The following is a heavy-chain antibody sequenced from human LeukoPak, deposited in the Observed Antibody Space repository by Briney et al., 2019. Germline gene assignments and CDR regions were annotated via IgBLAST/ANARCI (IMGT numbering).Heavy chain of an antibody. J-gene: IGHJ4*02. V-gene: IGHV3-30-3*01. CDR1: GFTFSSYA. Sequence: PGGSLRLSCAASGFTFSSYAMHWVRQAPGKGLEWVAVISYDGSNKYYADSVKGRFTISRDNSKNTLYLQMNSLRAEDTAVYYCARVVVQQQLVGYFDYWGQGTLVTVSS. CDR2: ISYDGSNK. CDR3: ARVVVQQQLVGYFDY. D-gene: IGHD6-13*01.